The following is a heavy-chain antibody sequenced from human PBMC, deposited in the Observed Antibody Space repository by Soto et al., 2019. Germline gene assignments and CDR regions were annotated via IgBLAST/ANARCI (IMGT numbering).Heavy chain of an antibody. CDR3: ARDPGLYGMDV. CDR2: MYSGGST. V-gene: IGHV3-53*01. Sequence: EVHLVESGGGLMQPGGSLRLSCAASGFTVSSNYMTWVRQAPGKGLEWVSVMYSGGSTYYAGSVKGRFTISRDNSKNTLHLEMISLRVEDTAVYYCARDPGLYGMDVWGQGTTVTVSS. D-gene: IGHD3-10*01. J-gene: IGHJ6*02. CDR1: GFTVSSNY.